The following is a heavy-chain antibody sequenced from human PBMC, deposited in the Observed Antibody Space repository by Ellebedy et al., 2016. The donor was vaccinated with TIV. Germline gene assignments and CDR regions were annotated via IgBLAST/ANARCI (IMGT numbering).Heavy chain of an antibody. D-gene: IGHD3-10*01. J-gene: IGHJ6*02. CDR3: ARYYSVDGSGSPLVYFYYGMDV. CDR1: GGSISSYY. V-gene: IGHV4-59*08. CDR2: IYYSGST. Sequence: MPSETLSLTCTVSGGSISSYYWSWIRQPPGKGLEWIGYIYYSGSTNYNPSLKSRVTLSVDTSKNQFSLKLSSVTAADTAVYYCARYYSVDGSGSPLVYFYYGMDVWGQGTTVTVSS.